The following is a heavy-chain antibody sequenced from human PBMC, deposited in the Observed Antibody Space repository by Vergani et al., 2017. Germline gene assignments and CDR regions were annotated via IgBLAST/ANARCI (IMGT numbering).Heavy chain of an antibody. CDR2: IHTNGVL. CDR1: GGSFNSGSYY. CDR3: AIGNPYVDFDI. D-gene: IGHD3-16*01. Sequence: QVQLQESGPGLVKPSQTLSLTCTVSGGSFNSGSYYWSWLLQPAGKHLEWIGRIHTNGVLHYNPSLNSRATISVDTSRNQISLKLTSVTATDTAIYFCAIGNPYVDFDIWGQGTMITVSS. V-gene: IGHV4-61*02. J-gene: IGHJ3*02.